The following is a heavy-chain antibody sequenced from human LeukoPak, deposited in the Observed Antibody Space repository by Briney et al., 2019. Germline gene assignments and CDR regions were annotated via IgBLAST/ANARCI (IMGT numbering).Heavy chain of an antibody. J-gene: IGHJ4*02. CDR3: TTDALDTAMAFDY. CDR1: GFTFSNAW. V-gene: IGHV3-15*01. Sequence: GGSLRLSCAASGFTFSNAWMSWVRQAPGKGLEWVGRIKSKTDGGTTDYAAPVKGRFTISRGDSKNTLYLQMNSLKTEDTAVYYCTTDALDTAMAFDYWGQGTLVTVSS. D-gene: IGHD5-18*01. CDR2: IKSKTDGGTT.